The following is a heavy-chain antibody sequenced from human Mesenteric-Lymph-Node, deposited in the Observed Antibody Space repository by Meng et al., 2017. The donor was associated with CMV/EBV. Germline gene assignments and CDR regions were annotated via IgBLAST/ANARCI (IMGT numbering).Heavy chain of an antibody. J-gene: IGHJ4*02. CDR2: IYYSGST. D-gene: IGHD4-11*01. Sequence: SETLSLTCTVSRGSISSRSYFWGWIRQPPGKGLEWIGTIYYSGSTYYNPSLKSRVTISVDTSKNQFSLKLSSVTAADTAVYYCASTTATTGFLYFDFWGQGTLVTVSS. CDR1: RGSISSRSYF. V-gene: IGHV4-39*01. CDR3: ASTTATTGFLYFDF.